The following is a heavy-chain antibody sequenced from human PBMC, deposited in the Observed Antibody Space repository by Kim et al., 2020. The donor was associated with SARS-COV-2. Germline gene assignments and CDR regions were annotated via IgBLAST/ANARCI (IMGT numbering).Heavy chain of an antibody. J-gene: IGHJ5*01. V-gene: IGHV4-34*01. CDR2: INHSGSA. CDR3: ARGLSSITMIVLVFT. CDR1: GGSFSGYY. D-gene: IGHD3-22*01. Sequence: SETLSLTCAVYGGSFSGYYWTWIRQPPGKGLEWIGEINHSGSANYNPSLKSRVTLSLDTSKNQFSLKLSSVTAADTAVYYCARGLSSITMIVLVFTWG.